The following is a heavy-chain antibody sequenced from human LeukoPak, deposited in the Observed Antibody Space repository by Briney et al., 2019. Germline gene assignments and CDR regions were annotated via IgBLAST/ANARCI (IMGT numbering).Heavy chain of an antibody. CDR2: ISSSGSTI. Sequence: GGSLRLSCAASGFTFSDYYMSWIRQAPGKGLEWVSYISSSGSTIYYADSVKGRFTISRDNAKNSLYLQMNSLRAEDTAVYYCASYLISHPLWFGEIYWGQGTLVTVSS. J-gene: IGHJ4*02. CDR3: ASYLISHPLWFGEIY. D-gene: IGHD3-10*01. CDR1: GFTFSDYY. V-gene: IGHV3-11*01.